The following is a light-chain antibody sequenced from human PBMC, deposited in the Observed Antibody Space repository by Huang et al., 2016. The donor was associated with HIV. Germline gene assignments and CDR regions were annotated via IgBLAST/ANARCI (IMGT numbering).Light chain of an antibody. CDR1: QSLSSSY. J-gene: IGKJ2*01. Sequence: EVVLTQSPATLSSFPGERVTVYCRASQSLSSSYIAWYQQRPGQAPRILIYGSSTRATAIPDRFSGSGSGTDFTLTINRLEPADFAMYYCQQYGTSPYTFGQGTNLEIK. V-gene: IGKV3-20*01. CDR2: GSS. CDR3: QQYGTSPYT.